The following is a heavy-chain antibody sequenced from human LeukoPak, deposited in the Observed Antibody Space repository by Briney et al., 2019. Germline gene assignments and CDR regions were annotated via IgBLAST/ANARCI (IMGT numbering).Heavy chain of an antibody. V-gene: IGHV4-39*02. D-gene: IGHD3-22*01. J-gene: IGHJ4*02. CDR3: AREFWGAYYYDSSGYYLGRVFDY. CDR2: IYYSGST. CDR1: GGSISSSSYY. Sequence: PSETLSLTCAVSGGSISSSSYYWGWIRQPPGKGLEWIGSIYYSGSTYYNPSLKSRVTISVDTSKNQFSLKLSSVTAADTAVYYCAREFWGAYYYDSSGYYLGRVFDYWGQGTLVTVSS.